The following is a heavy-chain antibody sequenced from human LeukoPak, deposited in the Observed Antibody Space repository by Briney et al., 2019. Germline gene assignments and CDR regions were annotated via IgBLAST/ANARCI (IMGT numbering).Heavy chain of an antibody. V-gene: IGHV4-34*01. CDR1: GGSFSGYY. CDR2: INHSGST. CDR3: ARVSRNYYDSSGYYYANWFDP. D-gene: IGHD3-22*01. J-gene: IGHJ5*02. Sequence: SKTLSLTCAVYGGSFSGYYWSWIRQPPGKGLEWIGEINHSGSTNYNPSLKSRVTISVDTSKNQFSLKLSSVTAADTAVYYCARVSRNYYDSSGYYYANWFDPWGQGTLVTVPS.